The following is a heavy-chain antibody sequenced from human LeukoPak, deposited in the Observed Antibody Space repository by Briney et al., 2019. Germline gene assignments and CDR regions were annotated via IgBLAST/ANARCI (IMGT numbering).Heavy chain of an antibody. D-gene: IGHD6-19*01. CDR1: GFTFSSYA. Sequence: PGGSLRLSCAASGFTFSSYAMHWVRQAPGKGREWVAVISYDGSNKYYADSVKGRFTISRDNSKNTLYLQMNSLRAEDTAVYYCARGIAVAGTLFDYWGQGTLVTVSS. CDR2: ISYDGSNK. CDR3: ARGIAVAGTLFDY. J-gene: IGHJ4*02. V-gene: IGHV3-30*04.